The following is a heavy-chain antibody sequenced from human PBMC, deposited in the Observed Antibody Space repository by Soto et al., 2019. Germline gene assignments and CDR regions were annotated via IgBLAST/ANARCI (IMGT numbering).Heavy chain of an antibody. CDR2: IHYSGST. D-gene: IGHD2-2*01. Sequence: SETLCLTCTVSGGSISSYYLSWIRQSPGKGLEWIGYIHYSGSTKSNPSLKSRVTISVDTSRNQVSLKLSSVTAADSAVYFCARARYQLLHPYYYGMDVWGQGTTVTVSS. CDR3: ARARYQLLHPYYYGMDV. V-gene: IGHV4-59*01. J-gene: IGHJ6*02. CDR1: GGSISSYY.